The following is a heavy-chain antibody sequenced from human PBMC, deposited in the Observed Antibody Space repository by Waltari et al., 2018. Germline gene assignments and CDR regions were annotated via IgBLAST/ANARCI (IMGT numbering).Heavy chain of an antibody. CDR1: GFSLRSYW. Sequence: EVQLAESGGGLVRPGGSLRLSCAASGFSLRSYWMNWVRQAPGKGLGWVTNISQDGREKYYVDSVKGRFTISRDNSKNSVYPQMNSLRAEDTAVYYCARGSPDMSAAGPDYWGQGTLVVVSS. CDR3: ARGSPDMSAAGPDY. J-gene: IGHJ4*02. D-gene: IGHD6-13*01. CDR2: ISQDGREK. V-gene: IGHV3-7*03.